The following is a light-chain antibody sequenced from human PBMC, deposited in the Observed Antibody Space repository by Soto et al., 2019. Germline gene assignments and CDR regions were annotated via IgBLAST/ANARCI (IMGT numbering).Light chain of an antibody. CDR3: QSYDSSLSVV. CDR1: SSNIGAGYD. J-gene: IGLJ2*01. V-gene: IGLV1-40*01. CDR2: GNS. Sequence: QSVLTPPPSVSGAPGQRVTISCTGSSSNIGAGYDVHWYQQLPGTAPKLLIYGNSNRPSGVPDRFSGSKSGTSASLAITGLQAEDDADYYCQSYDSSLSVVFGGGTKLTVL.